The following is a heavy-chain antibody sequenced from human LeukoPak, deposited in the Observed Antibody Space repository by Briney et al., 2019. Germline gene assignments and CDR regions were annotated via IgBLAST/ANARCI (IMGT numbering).Heavy chain of an antibody. CDR1: GFTFSRHA. V-gene: IGHV3-23*01. D-gene: IGHD2-21*02. J-gene: IGHJ4*02. CDR3: GRVSTVTANFDY. Sequence: GSLRLSCGASGFTFSRHAMNWVRQPPGKGLEWVSGIDGSGSLTFYADSVKGRFTISRDNSENRLYLQMNSLRAEDTAVYYCGRVSTVTANFDYWGQGSLVTVSS. CDR2: IDGSGSLT.